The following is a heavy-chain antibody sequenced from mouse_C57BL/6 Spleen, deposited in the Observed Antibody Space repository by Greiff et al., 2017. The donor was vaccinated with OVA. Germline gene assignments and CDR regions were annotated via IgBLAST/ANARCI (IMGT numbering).Heavy chain of an antibody. J-gene: IGHJ1*03. V-gene: IGHV1-52*01. CDR3: ARWYYGSYWYFDV. CDR1: GYTFTSYW. CDR2: IDPSDSET. D-gene: IGHD1-1*01. Sequence: QVQLQQPGAELVRPGSSVKLSCKASGYTFTSYWMHWVKQRPIQGLEWIGNIDPSDSETHYNQKFKDKATLTVDKSSSTAYMQLSSLTSEDSAVYYCARWYYGSYWYFDVWGTGTTVTVSS.